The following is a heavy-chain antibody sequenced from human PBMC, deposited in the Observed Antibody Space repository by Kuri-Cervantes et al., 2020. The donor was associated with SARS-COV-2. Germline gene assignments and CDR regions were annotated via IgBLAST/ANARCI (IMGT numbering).Heavy chain of an antibody. J-gene: IGHJ4*02. CDR1: GFTVSSNY. CDR2: IYSGGST. D-gene: IGHD1-1*01. CDR3: VRDGDHWNFDY. Sequence: GESLKISCAASGFTVSSNYMSWVRQAPGKGLEWVSVIYSGGSTYYADSVKGRFTISRDNAKNMLFLQMNSLRAEDTAVYDCVRDGDHWNFDYWGQGTLVTVSS. V-gene: IGHV3-53*01.